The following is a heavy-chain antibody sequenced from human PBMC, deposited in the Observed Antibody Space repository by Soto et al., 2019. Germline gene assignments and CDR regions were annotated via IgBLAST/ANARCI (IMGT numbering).Heavy chain of an antibody. J-gene: IGHJ2*01. Sequence: EMQLVESGGGLVQPGGSLRLSCAASGFTVSGSYRGWVRQAPGKGLDWVSSIYTDGRTYYSDSVRGRFAISTDNSKDTLYLQMNNLRADDTAIYYCARHVGFYWYFDLWGRGTLVTVSS. CDR2: IYTDGRT. D-gene: IGHD1-26*01. CDR3: ARHVGFYWYFDL. V-gene: IGHV3-66*04. CDR1: GFTVSGSY.